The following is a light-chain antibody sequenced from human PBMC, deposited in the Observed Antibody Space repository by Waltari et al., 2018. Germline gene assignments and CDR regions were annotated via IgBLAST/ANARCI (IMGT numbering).Light chain of an antibody. Sequence: EIVMTQSPVILSVSPGDGATLSCRASQNVGSGLAWYQQKPGQPPRLLIYDASTRASDIPARFSGRGSGTEFTLTISSLQSEDFAIYYCQQYNERPPLTFGGGTKVDIK. V-gene: IGKV3-15*01. CDR1: QNVGSG. CDR3: QQYNERPPLT. CDR2: DAS. J-gene: IGKJ4*01.